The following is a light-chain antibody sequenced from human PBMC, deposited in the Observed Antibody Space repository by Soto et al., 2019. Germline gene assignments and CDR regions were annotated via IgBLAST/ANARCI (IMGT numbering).Light chain of an antibody. V-gene: IGKV1-39*01. CDR1: QSISSY. Sequence: DIQMTQSPSSLSASVGDRVTITCRASQSISSYLNWYQQKPGKAPKLLIYAASSLQSGVPSRFSGIGSGTDFTLTISSLQPEDFETYYCQQSYSTPFTFGPGTKVDI. CDR3: QQSYSTPFT. J-gene: IGKJ3*01. CDR2: AAS.